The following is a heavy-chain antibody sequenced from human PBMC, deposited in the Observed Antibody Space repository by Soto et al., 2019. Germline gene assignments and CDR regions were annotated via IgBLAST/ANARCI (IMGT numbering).Heavy chain of an antibody. J-gene: IGHJ4*02. CDR2: IYRDDDQ. V-gene: IGHV2-5*02. D-gene: IGHD1-1*01. Sequence: QITLKESGPTLVKPTQTLTLTCTFSGFSLTTSGVGVAWIRQPQGKALERLALIYRDDDQRYSPSLKSRVTITKDTSRTQVILTMTNMAPVDTATYYGAHSGDGYNWHYDYWGQGTLVTVSS. CDR3: AHSGDGYNWHYDY. CDR1: GFSLTTSGVG.